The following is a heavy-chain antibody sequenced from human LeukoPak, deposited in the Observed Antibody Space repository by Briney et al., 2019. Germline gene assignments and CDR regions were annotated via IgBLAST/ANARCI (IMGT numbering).Heavy chain of an antibody. J-gene: IGHJ4*02. Sequence: GASVKVSCKASGYTFTDYYMHWVRQAPGQGFEWMGWINPNDGDTNYAQKFQGRVTMTRDTSISTAHMEVSRLRSDDTAVYYCAKEGIAAAGTLDYWGQGTLVTVSS. CDR3: AKEGIAAAGTLDY. V-gene: IGHV1-2*02. CDR2: INPNDGDT. CDR1: GYTFTDYY. D-gene: IGHD6-13*01.